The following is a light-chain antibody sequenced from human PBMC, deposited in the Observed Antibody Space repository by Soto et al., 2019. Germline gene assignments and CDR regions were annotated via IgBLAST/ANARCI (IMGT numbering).Light chain of an antibody. CDR2: GAS. V-gene: IGKV3-15*01. CDR3: QQYINWT. CDR1: QNIRSD. J-gene: IGKJ1*01. Sequence: EIVMTPSPATLSVSPGERVTLSCRASQNIRSDLAWYQQKPGQAPRLLMYGASIRATGIPARFSGSGSGTDFPLTISSLQSEDLALYYCQQYINWTFGQGTKVDIK.